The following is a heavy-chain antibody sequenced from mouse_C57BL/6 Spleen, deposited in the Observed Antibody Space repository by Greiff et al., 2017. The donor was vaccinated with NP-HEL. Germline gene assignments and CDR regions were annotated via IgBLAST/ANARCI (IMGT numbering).Heavy chain of an antibody. Sequence: EVQGVESGEGLVKPGGSLKLSCAASGFTFSSYAMSWVRQTPEKRLEWVAYISSGGDYIYYADTVKGRFTISRDNARNTLYLQMSSLKSEDTAMYDGTREALYDYDKAWCAYWGQGTLVTVSA. V-gene: IGHV5-9-1*02. CDR1: GFTFSSYA. CDR3: TREALYDYDKAWCAY. CDR2: ISSGGDYI. D-gene: IGHD2-4*01. J-gene: IGHJ3*01.